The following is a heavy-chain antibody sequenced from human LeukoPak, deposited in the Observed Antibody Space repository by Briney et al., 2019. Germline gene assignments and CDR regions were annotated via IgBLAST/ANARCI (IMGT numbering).Heavy chain of an antibody. Sequence: SETLSLTCTVSGGSISSYYWSWIRQPPGKGLEWIGYIYYSGSTNYNPSLKSRVTISVDTSKNQFSLELSSVTAADTAVYYCARDVDSSGYYDAFDIWGQGTMATVSS. V-gene: IGHV4-59*01. CDR2: IYYSGST. D-gene: IGHD3-22*01. CDR1: GGSISSYY. CDR3: ARDVDSSGYYDAFDI. J-gene: IGHJ3*02.